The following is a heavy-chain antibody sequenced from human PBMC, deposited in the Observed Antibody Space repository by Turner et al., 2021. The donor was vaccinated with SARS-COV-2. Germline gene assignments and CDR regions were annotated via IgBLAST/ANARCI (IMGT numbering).Heavy chain of an antibody. J-gene: IGHJ5*02. D-gene: IGHD6-13*01. V-gene: IGHV4-39*01. CDR1: GGSFSSSSYY. CDR2: IYYSGST. Sequence: QLQLQESGPGLVKPSEPLSLTCTVSGGSFSSSSYYWGWIRQPPGKGLEWIGSIYYSGSTYYNPSLKSRVTISVDTSKNQFSLKLSSVTAADTAVYYCARHWEVAAAAYLARFDPWGQGTLVTVSS. CDR3: ARHWEVAAAAYLARFDP.